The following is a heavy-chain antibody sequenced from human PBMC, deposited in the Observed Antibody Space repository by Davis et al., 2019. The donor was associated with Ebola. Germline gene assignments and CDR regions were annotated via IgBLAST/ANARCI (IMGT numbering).Heavy chain of an antibody. V-gene: IGHV3-23*01. Sequence: PGGSLRLSCAASGFTFSSYAMSWVRQAPGKGLEWVSAISGSGGSTYYADSVKGRFTISRDTSNNTLYLQMNSLRAEDTALYYWARLRTTVTQDESFDYWGQGTLVTVSS. CDR3: ARLRTTVTQDESFDY. CDR1: GFTFSSYA. CDR2: ISGSGGST. J-gene: IGHJ4*02. D-gene: IGHD4-17*01.